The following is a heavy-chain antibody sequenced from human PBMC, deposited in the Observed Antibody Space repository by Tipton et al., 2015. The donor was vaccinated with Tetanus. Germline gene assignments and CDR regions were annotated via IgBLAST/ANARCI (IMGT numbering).Heavy chain of an antibody. Sequence: TLSLTCTVSGGSISSYYWSWIRQPPGKGLEWIGYIHYSGSTNYNPSLKSRVTISVDTSKNQFSLKLSSVTAADTAVYYCAREVGSSGWYGGFDPWGQGTLVTVSS. CDR3: AREVGSSGWYGGFDP. J-gene: IGHJ5*02. CDR1: GGSISSYY. V-gene: IGHV4-59*01. CDR2: IHYSGST. D-gene: IGHD6-19*01.